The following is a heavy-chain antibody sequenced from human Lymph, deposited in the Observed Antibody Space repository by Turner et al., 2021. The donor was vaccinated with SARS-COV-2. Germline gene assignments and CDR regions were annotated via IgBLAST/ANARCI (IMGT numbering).Heavy chain of an antibody. CDR1: EFTVSSHY. V-gene: IGHV3-53*01. Sequence: EVQLVESGGGLIQPGGSLRLSCAASEFTVSSHYMSWVRQAPGKGLEWVSLIYSGGSTFYADSVKVRFTISRDNSKNTLYLQMNSLRADDTAVYYCARVLPYGDYFDFWGQGTLVTVSS. CDR3: ARVLPYGDYFDF. CDR2: IYSGGST. D-gene: IGHD4-17*01. J-gene: IGHJ4*01.